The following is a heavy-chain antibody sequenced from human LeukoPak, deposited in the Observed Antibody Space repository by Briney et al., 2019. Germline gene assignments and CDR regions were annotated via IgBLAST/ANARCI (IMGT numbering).Heavy chain of an antibody. J-gene: IGHJ4*02. CDR2: ISGSGDKT. D-gene: IGHD6-13*01. V-gene: IGHV3-23*01. CDR1: GFTFSSYA. Sequence: GGSLRLSCAASGFTFSSYAVSWVRQAPGKGLEWVSLISGSGDKTYYADSVKGRFTISRDNSKNTLYLQMNSLRAEDTAVYYCAKDSGPGIAAAASFFDYWGQGTLVTVSS. CDR3: AKDSGPGIAAAASFFDY.